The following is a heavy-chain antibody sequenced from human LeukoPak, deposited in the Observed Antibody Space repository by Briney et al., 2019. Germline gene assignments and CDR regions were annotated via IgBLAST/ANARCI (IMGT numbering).Heavy chain of an antibody. CDR1: GFTFSSYG. CDR2: ISYDGSNK. Sequence: GGSLRLSCAASGFTFSSYGMHWVRQAPGKGLEWVAVISYDGSNKYYADSVKGRFTISRDNSKNTLSLQMNSLRAEDTAVYYCARVNYYDTSGYLYYYYYGMDVWGQGTTVTVSS. J-gene: IGHJ6*02. CDR3: ARVNYYDTSGYLYYYYYGMDV. D-gene: IGHD3-22*01. V-gene: IGHV3-30*03.